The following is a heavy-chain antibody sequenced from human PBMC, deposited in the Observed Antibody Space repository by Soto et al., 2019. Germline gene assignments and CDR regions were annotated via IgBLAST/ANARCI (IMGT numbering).Heavy chain of an antibody. CDR1: GGTFSSYA. CDR2: IIPIFGTA. D-gene: IGHD6-19*01. CDR3: AREGQVKWLVRGYFDY. V-gene: IGHV1-69*06. J-gene: IGHJ4*02. Sequence: QVQLVQSGAEVKKPGSSVKVSCKASGGTFSSYAISWVRQAPGQGLEWMGGIIPIFGTANYAQKFQGRVTITADKSTSTAYMGLSSLRSEDTAVYYCAREGQVKWLVRGYFDYWCQGTLVTVSS.